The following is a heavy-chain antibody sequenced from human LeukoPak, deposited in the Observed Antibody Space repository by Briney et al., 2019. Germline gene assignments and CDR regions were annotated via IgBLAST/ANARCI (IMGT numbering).Heavy chain of an antibody. CDR2: ISGSGGST. D-gene: IGHD2-15*01. CDR1: GFTFSSCA. Sequence: GGSLRLSCAASGFTFSSCAMSWVRQAPGKGLEWVSAISGSGGSTYYADSVKGRFTISRGNSKNTLYLQMNILRAEDTAVYYCAKDTLGYCSGGICYNYWGQGTLVTVSS. CDR3: AKDTLGYCSGGICYNY. J-gene: IGHJ4*02. V-gene: IGHV3-23*01.